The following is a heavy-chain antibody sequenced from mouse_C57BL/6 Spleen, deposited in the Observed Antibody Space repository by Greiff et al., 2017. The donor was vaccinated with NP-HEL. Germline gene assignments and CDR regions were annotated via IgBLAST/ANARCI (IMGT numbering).Heavy chain of an antibody. CDR1: GYAFSSSW. CDR3: ARWGLGRYFDV. CDR2: IYPGDGDT. Sequence: QVQLQQSGPELVKPGASVKISCKASGYAFSSSWMNWVKQRPGKGLEWIGRIYPGDGDTNYNGKFKGKATLTADKSSSTAYMQLSSLTSEDSAVYFCARWGLGRYFDVWGTGTTVTVSS. J-gene: IGHJ1*03. D-gene: IGHD4-1*01. V-gene: IGHV1-82*01.